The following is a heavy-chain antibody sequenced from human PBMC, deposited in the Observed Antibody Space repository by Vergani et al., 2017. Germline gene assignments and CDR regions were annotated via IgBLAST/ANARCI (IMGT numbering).Heavy chain of an antibody. CDR3: ASKRGACRAAYCHSYDF. V-gene: IGHV4-39*01. J-gene: IGHJ4*02. CDR2: MDYSGST. CDR1: GDSVISTDYH. Sequence: QVQLQESGPGLVKPSETLSPTCTVSGDSVISTDYHWGWLRQPPGKGVEWIGIMDYSGSTSYNPSLENRISISFETPKNQFSLRLTSVTAADTAVYYCASKRGACRAAYCHSYDFWGPGTLVGVSS. D-gene: IGHD2-15*01.